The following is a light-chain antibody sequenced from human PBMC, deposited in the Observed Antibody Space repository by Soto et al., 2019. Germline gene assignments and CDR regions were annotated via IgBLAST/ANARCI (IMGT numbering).Light chain of an antibody. CDR3: QQYYSFPPIT. V-gene: IGKV3-15*01. CDR2: GAS. Sequence: EIVMTQSPATLSVSPGERATLSCRASQSVSIDLAWYQQKPGQAPRLLIYGASTRATDIPATFTGSGSGTEFTLTISCLQSEDFATYYCQQYYSFPPITFGQGTRLEIK. J-gene: IGKJ5*01. CDR1: QSVSID.